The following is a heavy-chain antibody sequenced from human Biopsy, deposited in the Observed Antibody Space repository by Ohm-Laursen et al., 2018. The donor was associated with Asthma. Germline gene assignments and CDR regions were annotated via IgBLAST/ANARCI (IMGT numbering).Heavy chain of an antibody. CDR3: ARLSLNDSLDP. CDR2: IHKNGIG. Sequence: SDTLSLTCTVSGGSISSSSYYWGWIRQPPGKGLEWVGSIHKNGIGYYKSSLKSRLTISVDTSKNQFSLKVTSVTAAGTAVYYCARLSLNDSLDPWGRGTLVTVSS. D-gene: IGHD1-1*01. CDR1: GGSISSSSYY. J-gene: IGHJ5*02. V-gene: IGHV4-39*01.